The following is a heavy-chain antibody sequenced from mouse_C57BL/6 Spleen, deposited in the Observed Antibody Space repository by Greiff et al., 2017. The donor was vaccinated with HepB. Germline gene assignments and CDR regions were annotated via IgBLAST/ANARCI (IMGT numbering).Heavy chain of an antibody. CDR3: TRDPAYSNYDAMDY. CDR2: ISSGGDYI. J-gene: IGHJ4*01. Sequence: EVQGVESGEGLVKPGGSLKLSCAASGFTFSSYAMSWVRQTPEKRLEWVAYISSGGDYIYYADTVKGRFTISRDNARNTLYLQMSSLKYEDTAMYYCTRDPAYSNYDAMDYWGQGTSVTVSS. V-gene: IGHV5-9-1*02. CDR1: GFTFSSYA. D-gene: IGHD2-5*01.